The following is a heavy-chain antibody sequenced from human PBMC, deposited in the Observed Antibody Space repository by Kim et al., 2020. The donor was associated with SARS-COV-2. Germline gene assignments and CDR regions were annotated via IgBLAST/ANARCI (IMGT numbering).Heavy chain of an antibody. V-gene: IGHV4-61*01. J-gene: IGHJ5*02. CDR3: ARGVPRGPPSVRFDP. Sequence: SETLSLTCTVSGGSVSSGSYYWSWIRQPPGKGLEWIGYIYYSGSTNYNPSLKSRVTISVDTSKNQFSLKLSSVTAADTAVYYCARGVPRGPPSVRFDPWGQGTLVTVSS. CDR2: IYYSGST. CDR1: GGSVSSGSYY.